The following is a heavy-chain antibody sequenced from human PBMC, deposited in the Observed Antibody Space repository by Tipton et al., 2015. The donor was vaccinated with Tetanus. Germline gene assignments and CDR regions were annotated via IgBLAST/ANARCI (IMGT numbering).Heavy chain of an antibody. J-gene: IGHJ4*02. D-gene: IGHD6-13*01. CDR1: GGSIRDHI. CDR2: IYYSGTT. Sequence: TLSLTCTVSGGSIRDHIWSWIRQPPGKGLEWIGYIYYSGTTQYNPSLKSRVTISVDTSKNQISLKLSSVTAADTAVDYCARGGIVAAGGGLDYWGQGTLVTVSS. CDR3: ARGGIVAAGGGLDY. V-gene: IGHV4-59*11.